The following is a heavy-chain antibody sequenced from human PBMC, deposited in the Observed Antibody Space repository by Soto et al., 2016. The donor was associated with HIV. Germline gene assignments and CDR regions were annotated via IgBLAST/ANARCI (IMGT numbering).Heavy chain of an antibody. J-gene: IGHJ5*02. D-gene: IGHD2-2*01. Sequence: EAQLVQSGAEVKKPGTTVRISCKLSRYTFSDHCIHWIQQAPGKGLEWMGLVDPEDGETVYSKTFEGRVTLTADTSTGTAYMELSSLTSEDTAVYYCGRDEGHCSSIRCYRYWFDPWGQGTLVTVSS. V-gene: IGHV1-69-2*01. CDR2: VDPEDGET. CDR1: RYTFSDHC. CDR3: GRDEGHCSSIRCYRYWFDP.